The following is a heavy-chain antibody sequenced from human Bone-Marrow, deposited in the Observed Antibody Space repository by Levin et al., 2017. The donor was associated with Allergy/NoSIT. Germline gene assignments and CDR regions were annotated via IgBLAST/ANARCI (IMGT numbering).Heavy chain of an antibody. CDR3: AHRRHDFRSGPNDAFDI. CDR1: GFSLSTTGMG. CDR2: IYWDGET. D-gene: IGHD3-3*01. V-gene: IGHV2-5*02. J-gene: IGHJ3*02. Sequence: NVSGPTLVKPTQTLTLTCTFSGFSLSTTGMGVGWFRQPPGKAPEWLALIYWDGETRYSPSLKSRLTVTKDTSKNQVVLSMSNMDPADTGTYYCAHRRHDFRSGPNDAFDIWGQGTLVTVSS.